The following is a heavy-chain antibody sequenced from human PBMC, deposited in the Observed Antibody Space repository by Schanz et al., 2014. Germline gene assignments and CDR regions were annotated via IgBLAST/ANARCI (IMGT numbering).Heavy chain of an antibody. CDR2: IKKDGSEK. J-gene: IGHJ3*02. Sequence: EVQLAESGGGLVQPGGSLRLSCAASGFTFSGFWMTWVRQAPGKGLEWVANIKKDGSEKYYVDSVKGRFTISRDNAKNSLFLQMNSLRPEDTAVYYCAKGRFGELSAFDIWGQGTMVTVSS. CDR3: AKGRFGELSAFDI. D-gene: IGHD3-10*01. V-gene: IGHV3-7*03. CDR1: GFTFSGFW.